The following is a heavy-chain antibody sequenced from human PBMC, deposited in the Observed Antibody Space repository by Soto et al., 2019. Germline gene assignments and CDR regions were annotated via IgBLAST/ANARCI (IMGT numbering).Heavy chain of an antibody. D-gene: IGHD5-18*01. CDR2: IIPIFGTA. CDR3: ARLVDTRYYYYGMDV. J-gene: IGHJ6*02. Sequence: SVKVSCKASGGTFSSYAISWVRQAPGQGLEWMGGIIPIFGTANYAQKFQGRVTITADKSTSTAYMELSSLRSEDTAVYYCARLVDTRYYYYGMDVWGQGTTVTVSS. V-gene: IGHV1-69*06. CDR1: GGTFSSYA.